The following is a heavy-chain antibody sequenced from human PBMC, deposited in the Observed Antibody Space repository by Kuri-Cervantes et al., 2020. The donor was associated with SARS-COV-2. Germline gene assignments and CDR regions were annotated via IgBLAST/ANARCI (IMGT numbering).Heavy chain of an antibody. V-gene: IGHV1-46*01. CDR3: ARDFSGGQLLSGWSRQTYYYYYYMDV. CDR1: GYTFTSYY. D-gene: IGHD2-2*01. J-gene: IGHJ6*03. Sequence: ASVKVSCKASGYTFTSYYMHWVRQAPGQGLEWMGTINPSGGSTSYAQKFQGRVTMTRDTSTSTVYMELSSLRSEDTAVYYCARDFSGGQLLSGWSRQTYYYYYYMDVWGKGTTVTVSS. CDR2: INPSGGST.